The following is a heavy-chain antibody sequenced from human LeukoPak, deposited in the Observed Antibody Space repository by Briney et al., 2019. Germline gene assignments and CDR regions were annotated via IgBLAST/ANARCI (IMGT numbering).Heavy chain of an antibody. D-gene: IGHD3-22*01. V-gene: IGHV4-59*01. J-gene: IGHJ4*02. CDR1: VGSISSYS. Sequence: SETLSLTCTVSVGSISSYSWSWIRQPPGKGLEWIGSIYYSGSTNYNPSLKSRVTISVDTSVNQSSLKLSSVTAADTAVYYCARESDSYDTSGYFRYWGQGTLVTVSS. CDR3: ARESDSYDTSGYFRY. CDR2: IYYSGST.